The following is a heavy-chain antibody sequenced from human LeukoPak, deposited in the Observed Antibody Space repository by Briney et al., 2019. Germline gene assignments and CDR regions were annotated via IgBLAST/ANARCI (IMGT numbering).Heavy chain of an antibody. D-gene: IGHD3-10*02. CDR2: ISSGSSTI. V-gene: IGHV3-48*01. J-gene: IGHJ4*02. Sequence: PGGSLRLSCAASGFTFSSYSMNWVRQAPGKGLEWVSYISSGSSTIYYADSVKGRFTISRDNAKNSLYLQMNSLRAEDTAVYYCARVFVDAVDYWGQGTLVTVSS. CDR1: GFTFSSYS. CDR3: ARVFVDAVDY.